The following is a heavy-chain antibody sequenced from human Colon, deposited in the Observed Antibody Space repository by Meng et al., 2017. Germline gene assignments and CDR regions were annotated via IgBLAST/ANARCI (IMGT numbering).Heavy chain of an antibody. CDR1: GFPLDNYA. V-gene: IGHV3-23*01. J-gene: IGHJ4*02. CDR3: STQNFDY. Sequence: GESLKISCAASGFPLDNYAMSWVRQAPGKGLDWVYTIRANGDTYYVDSVKGRFIISRDDSTNTLYLQMNGLRGDDSAVYFCSTQNFDYWGQGTLVTVSS. CDR2: IRANGDT.